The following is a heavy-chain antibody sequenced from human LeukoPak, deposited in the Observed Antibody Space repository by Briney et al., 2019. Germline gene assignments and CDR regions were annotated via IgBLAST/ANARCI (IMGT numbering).Heavy chain of an antibody. V-gene: IGHV3-23*01. CDR3: AKDVLRLNYGYFDL. CDR1: GFTLSNYA. Sequence: GGALRLSCAASGFTLSNYAMSWVRQAPGKGPEWVAGISYSSGSIYYSDSVKGRFTISRDNSKNPLYLQMNSLRADDTAVYYCAKDVLRLNYGYFDLWGRGTLVSVSS. CDR2: ISYSSGSI. D-gene: IGHD2-21*02. J-gene: IGHJ2*01.